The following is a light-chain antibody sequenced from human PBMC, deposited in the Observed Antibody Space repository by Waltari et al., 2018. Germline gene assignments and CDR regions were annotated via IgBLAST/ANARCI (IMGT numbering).Light chain of an antibody. Sequence: DIQMTQSPSTLSESIGDTVTITCRASRDISRWLAWYQQKPGKAPNLLISKASTLESGVPSRFNGSGSWTQFSLTLSSLQPDDFATYYCQQYKTYSPWAFGQGTKVEIK. CDR3: QQYKTYSPWA. V-gene: IGKV1-5*03. CDR2: KAS. CDR1: RDISRW. J-gene: IGKJ1*01.